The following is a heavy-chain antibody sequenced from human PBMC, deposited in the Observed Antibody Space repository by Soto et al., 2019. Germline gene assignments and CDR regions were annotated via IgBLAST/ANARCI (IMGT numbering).Heavy chain of an antibody. J-gene: IGHJ1*01. CDR3: AKSGSTRRYFQH. Sequence: GESLKISCAASGFTFSSYAMSWVRQAPGKGLEWVSAISGSGGSTYYADSVKGRFTISRDNSKNTLYLQMNSLRAEDTAVYYCAKSGSTRRYFQHWGQGTLVTVSS. CDR2: ISGSGGST. D-gene: IGHD1-1*01. CDR1: GFTFSSYA. V-gene: IGHV3-23*01.